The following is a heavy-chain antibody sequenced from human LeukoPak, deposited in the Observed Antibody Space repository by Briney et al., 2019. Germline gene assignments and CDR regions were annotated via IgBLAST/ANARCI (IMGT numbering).Heavy chain of an antibody. CDR2: IYYSGST. CDR3: ARVAGYLPTRWFDP. CDR1: GGSISSSSYY. J-gene: IGHJ5*02. V-gene: IGHV4-61*05. D-gene: IGHD6-25*01. Sequence: SETLSLTCTVSGGSISSSSYYWSWIRQPPGKGLEWIGYIYYSGSTNYNPSLKSRVTISVDTSKNQFSLKLSSVTAADTAVYYCARVAGYLPTRWFDPWGQGTHVTVSS.